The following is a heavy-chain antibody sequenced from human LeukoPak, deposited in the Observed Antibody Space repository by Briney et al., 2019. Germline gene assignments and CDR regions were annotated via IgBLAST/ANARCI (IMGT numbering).Heavy chain of an antibody. V-gene: IGHV1-18*01. CDR1: GYTFTGHG. CDR3: ARRHVDHGADH. J-gene: IGHJ5*02. D-gene: IGHD4/OR15-4a*01. CDR2: ISVYTTNT. Sequence: GASVKVSCKASGYTFTGHGISWVRQAPGQGLEWMGWISVYTTNTAYTERLQDRITMTTDPSTSTAYLELGSLRFDDTAVYYCARRHVDHGADHWGQGTLVTVSS.